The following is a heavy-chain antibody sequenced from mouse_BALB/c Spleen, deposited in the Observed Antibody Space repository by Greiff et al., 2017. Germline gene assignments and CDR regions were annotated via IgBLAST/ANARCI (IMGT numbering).Heavy chain of an antibody. V-gene: IGHV1-12*01. Sequence: QVQLQQPGAELVKPGASVKMSCKASGYTFTSYNMHWVKQTPGQGLEWIGAIYPGNGDTSYNQKFKGKATLTADKSSSTAYMQLSSLTSEDSAVYYGAREEVRRGDYAMDHWGQGTSVTVSS. CDR2: IYPGNGDT. CDR1: GYTFTSYN. D-gene: IGHD2-14*01. J-gene: IGHJ4*01. CDR3: AREEVRRGDYAMDH.